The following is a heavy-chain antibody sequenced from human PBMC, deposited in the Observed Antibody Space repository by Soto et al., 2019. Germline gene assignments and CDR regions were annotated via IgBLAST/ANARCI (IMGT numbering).Heavy chain of an antibody. CDR2: ISYDGSNK. J-gene: IGHJ4*02. CDR3: AKGSYIVVVTANFDY. D-gene: IGHD2-21*02. V-gene: IGHV3-30*18. Sequence: GGSLRLSCAASGFTFSSYGMHWVRQAPGKGLEWVAVISYDGSNKYYADSVKGRFTISRDNSKNTLYLQMNSLRAEDTAVYYCAKGSYIVVVTANFDYWGQGTLVTVSS. CDR1: GFTFSSYG.